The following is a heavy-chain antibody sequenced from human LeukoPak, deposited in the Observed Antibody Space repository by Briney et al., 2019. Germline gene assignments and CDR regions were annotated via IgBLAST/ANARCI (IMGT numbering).Heavy chain of an antibody. CDR3: ARVAAAGSFYFDY. V-gene: IGHV4-59*01. D-gene: IGHD6-13*01. Sequence: SETLSLTCTVSGGSISSYYWSWIRQPPGKGPEWIGYIYYSGSTNYNPSLKSRVTISVDTSKNQFSLKLSSVTAADTAVYYCARVAAAGSFYFDYGGQGTLVTVSS. CDR2: IYYSGST. CDR1: GGSISSYY. J-gene: IGHJ4*02.